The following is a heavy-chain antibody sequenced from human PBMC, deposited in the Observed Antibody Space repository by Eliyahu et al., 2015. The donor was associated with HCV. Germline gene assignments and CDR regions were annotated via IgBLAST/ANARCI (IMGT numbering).Heavy chain of an antibody. CDR3: TRDRGLDGYDY. CDR1: GFTFGDYA. V-gene: IGHV3-49*03. Sequence: EVQLVESGGDLVQPGRSLRLSCTASGFTFGDYAMSWFRQAPGKGLGWLGVIRSKTYGATTEYAASVKGRFTISRDDSKSIAYLQMNSLRTEDTALYYCTRDRGLDGYDYWGQGTLVTVSS. D-gene: IGHD6-25*01. J-gene: IGHJ4*02. CDR2: IRSKTYGATT.